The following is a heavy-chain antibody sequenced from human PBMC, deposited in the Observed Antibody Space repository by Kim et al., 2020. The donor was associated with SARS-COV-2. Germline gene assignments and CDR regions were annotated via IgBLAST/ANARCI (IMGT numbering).Heavy chain of an antibody. D-gene: IGHD6-19*01. Sequence: YAVPVKSRITINPATSKNQFSLQLNSVPPEDTAVYYCARESSGWYYFDYWGQGTLVTVSS. V-gene: IGHV6-1*01. J-gene: IGHJ4*02. CDR3: ARESSGWYYFDY.